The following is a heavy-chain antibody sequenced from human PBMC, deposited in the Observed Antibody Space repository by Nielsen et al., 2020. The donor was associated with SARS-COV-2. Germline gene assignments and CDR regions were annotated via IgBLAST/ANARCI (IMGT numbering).Heavy chain of an antibody. CDR2: IVPLFGKA. Sequence: SVKVSCEASGGTFNSYAISWVRQAPGQGLEWMGGIVPLFGKAKYAEKFQGRVTISADESTSTAYVELSSLRSEDTALYFCARAGIPAAHYEYYYGLDVWGQGTTVTVSS. CDR3: ARAGIPAAHYEYYYGLDV. V-gene: IGHV1-69*13. J-gene: IGHJ6*02. D-gene: IGHD2-2*01. CDR1: GGTFNSYA.